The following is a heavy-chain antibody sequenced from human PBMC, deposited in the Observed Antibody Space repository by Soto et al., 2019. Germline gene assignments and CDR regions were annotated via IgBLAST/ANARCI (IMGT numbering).Heavy chain of an antibody. CDR2: VSSSGTYI. V-gene: IGHV3-21*06. CDR3: ARGSSAWEGFGI. Sequence: EVQLVESGGGLVKPGGSLRLSCAASGFSFSTHTMNWVRQAPGQGLEWVSSVSSSGTYIFYSESLKGRFTISRDNAKNSLHLQMNSLRAEDTAMYYCARGSSAWEGFGIWGQGTVVTVSS. J-gene: IGHJ3*02. CDR1: GFSFSTHT. D-gene: IGHD1-26*01.